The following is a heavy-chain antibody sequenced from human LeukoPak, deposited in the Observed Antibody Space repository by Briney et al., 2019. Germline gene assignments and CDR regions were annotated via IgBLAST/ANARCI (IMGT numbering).Heavy chain of an antibody. CDR2: INPNSGGT. Sequence: ASVKVSCKASGYTFTGYYMHWVRQAPGQGLEWMGWINPNSGGTNYAQKFQGRVTMTRDTSTSTAYMELSRLRSDDTAVYYCARGRPYYDILTGYHDSYNWFDPWGQGTLVTVSS. V-gene: IGHV1-2*02. CDR1: GYTFTGYY. J-gene: IGHJ5*02. CDR3: ARGRPYYDILTGYHDSYNWFDP. D-gene: IGHD3-9*01.